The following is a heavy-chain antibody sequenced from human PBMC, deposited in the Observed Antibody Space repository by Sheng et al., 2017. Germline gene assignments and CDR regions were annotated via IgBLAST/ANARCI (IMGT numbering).Heavy chain of an antibody. J-gene: IGHJ4*02. CDR2: IIPILGIA. CDR3: AASYGGNSWGTLGSFDY. V-gene: IGHV1-69*10. Sequence: QVQLVQSGAEVKKPGSSVKVSCKASGGTFSSYAISWVRQAPGQGLEWMGGIIPILGIANYAQKFQGRVTITADKSTSTAYMELSSLRSEDTAVYYCAASYGGNSWGTLGSFDYWGQGTLVTVSS. CDR1: GGTFSSYA. D-gene: IGHD5-18*01.